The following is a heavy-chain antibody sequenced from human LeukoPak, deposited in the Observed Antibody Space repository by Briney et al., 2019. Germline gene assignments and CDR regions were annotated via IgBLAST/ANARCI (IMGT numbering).Heavy chain of an antibody. V-gene: IGHV4-61*01. Sequence: SETLSLTCTVSGGSVSSGSYYWSWIRQPPGKGLEWIGYIYYSGSTNYNPSLKSRVTISVDTSKNQFSLKLSSVTAADTAVYYCARATPWTRDYGDYRTHDYWGQGTLVTVSS. CDR3: ARATPWTRDYGDYRTHDY. D-gene: IGHD4-17*01. CDR2: IYYSGST. J-gene: IGHJ4*02. CDR1: GGSVSSGSYY.